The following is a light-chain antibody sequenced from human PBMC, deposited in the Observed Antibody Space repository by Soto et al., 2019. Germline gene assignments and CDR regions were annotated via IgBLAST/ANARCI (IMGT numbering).Light chain of an antibody. CDR3: QHYSGWLIT. V-gene: IGKV3-15*01. CDR2: VAS. J-gene: IGKJ5*01. CDR1: HSISID. Sequence: EIQMTQSPATLFMSPGERATLSCRASHSISIDLAWYQQKPGLARRVVIYVASARATDVPARFSRSGSGTELTLTISSLQSEDFAVYYCQHYSGWLITFGKRTRLDTK.